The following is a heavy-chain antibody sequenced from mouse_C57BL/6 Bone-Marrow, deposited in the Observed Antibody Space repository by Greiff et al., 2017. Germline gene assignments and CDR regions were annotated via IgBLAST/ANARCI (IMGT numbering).Heavy chain of an antibody. CDR2: IDPETGGT. D-gene: IGHD2-3*01. Sequence: VQLQQSGAELVRPGASVTLSCKASGYTFTDYEMHWVKPTPVHGLEWIGAIDPETGGTAYNQKFKGKAILTADKSSSTAYMELRSLTSEDSAVYYCTRDGGYYDYFDYWGQGTTLTVSS. J-gene: IGHJ2*01. V-gene: IGHV1-15*01. CDR1: GYTFTDYE. CDR3: TRDGGYYDYFDY.